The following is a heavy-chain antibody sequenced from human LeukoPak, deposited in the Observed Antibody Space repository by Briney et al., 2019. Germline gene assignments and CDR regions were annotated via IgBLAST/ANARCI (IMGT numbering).Heavy chain of an antibody. CDR3: ARDGPGFGELHYYYYYMDV. V-gene: IGHV3-30-3*01. CDR1: GFTFSSYA. CDR2: ISYDGSNK. J-gene: IGHJ6*03. D-gene: IGHD3-10*01. Sequence: GGSLRLSCAASGFTFSSYAMHWVHQAPGKGLEWVAVISYDGSNKYYADSVKGRFTISRDNSRNTLYLQMNSLRAEDTAVYYCARDGPGFGELHYYYYYMDVWGKGTTVTVSS.